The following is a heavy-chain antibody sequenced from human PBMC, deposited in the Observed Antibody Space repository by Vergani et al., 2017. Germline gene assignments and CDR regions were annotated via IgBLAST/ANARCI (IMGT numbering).Heavy chain of an antibody. CDR1: GGTFSSYA. CDR3: ARGPNYYDSSGYYYGCY. Sequence: QVQLVQSGAEVKKPGSSVKVSCKASGGTFSSYAISWVRQAPGQGLEWMGRIIPILGIANYAQKFQGRVTITADKSTSTAYMELSSLRSEDTAVYYCARGPNYYDSSGYYYGCYWGQGTLVTVSS. CDR2: IIPILGIA. V-gene: IGHV1-69*09. D-gene: IGHD3-22*01. J-gene: IGHJ4*02.